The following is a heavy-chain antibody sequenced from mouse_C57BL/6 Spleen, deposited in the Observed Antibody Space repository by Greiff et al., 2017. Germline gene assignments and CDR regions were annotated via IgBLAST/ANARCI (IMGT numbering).Heavy chain of an antibody. CDR3: TRPRYSNTWFAY. J-gene: IGHJ3*01. Sequence: EVKLQESGGGLVQPGGSMKLSCAASGFTFSDAWMDWVRQSPEKGLEWVAEIRNKANNHATYYAESVKGRFTISRDDSKSSVYLQMNSLRAEDTGIYYCTRPRYSNTWFAYWGQGTLVTVSA. CDR2: IRNKANNHAT. D-gene: IGHD2-5*01. CDR1: GFTFSDAW. V-gene: IGHV6-6*01.